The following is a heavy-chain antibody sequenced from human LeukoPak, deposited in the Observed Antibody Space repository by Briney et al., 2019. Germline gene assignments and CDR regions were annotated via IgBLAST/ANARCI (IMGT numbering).Heavy chain of an antibody. CDR2: ISAYNGYT. J-gene: IGHJ6*02. Sequence: ASVKVPCKASGYIFTSYGISWVRQARGQGLEWMGWISAYNGYTNYAQNFQGRVTMTTDASTSTAYMELRSLRSDDTAVYYCVREVTMVRGVITFYHYNGMDVWGQGTAVTVSS. CDR3: VREVTMVRGVITFYHYNGMDV. D-gene: IGHD3-10*01. V-gene: IGHV1-18*01. CDR1: GYIFTSYG.